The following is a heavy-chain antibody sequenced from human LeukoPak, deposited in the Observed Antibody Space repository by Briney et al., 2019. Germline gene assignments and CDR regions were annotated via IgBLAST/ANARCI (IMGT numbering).Heavy chain of an antibody. CDR2: IYYSGST. V-gene: IGHV4-59*01. CDR1: GGSISSYY. D-gene: IGHD5-18*01. J-gene: IGHJ4*02. Sequence: PSETLSLTCTVSGGSISSYYWSWIRQPPGKGLEWIGYIYYSGSTNYNPSLKSRVTISVDTSKNQFSLKLSSVTAADTAVYYCARESRGLGYGYYDYWGQGTLVTVSS. CDR3: ARESRGLGYGYYDY.